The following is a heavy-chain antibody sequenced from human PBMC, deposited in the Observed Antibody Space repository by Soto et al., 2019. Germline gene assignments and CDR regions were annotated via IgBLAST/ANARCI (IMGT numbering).Heavy chain of an antibody. CDR1: GFTFTSSA. Sequence: GASVKVSCKASGFTFTSSAVQWLRQARGQRLEWIGWIAVGSGDTRYAQKFQERVTIIWDVSISTAYLQWSSLKASDTAMYYCARHLTGTNNGRFDYWGQGTLVTVSS. CDR3: ARHLTGTNNGRFDY. D-gene: IGHD1-7*01. J-gene: IGHJ4*02. V-gene: IGHV1-58*01. CDR2: IAVGSGDT.